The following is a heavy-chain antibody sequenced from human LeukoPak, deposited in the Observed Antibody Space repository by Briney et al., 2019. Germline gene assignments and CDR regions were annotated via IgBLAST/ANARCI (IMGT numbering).Heavy chain of an antibody. J-gene: IGHJ5*02. V-gene: IGHV5-51*01. CDR2: IYPGDSDT. CDR1: GDTFSTHW. Sequence: GESLKISCKGSGDTFSTHWIAWVRQKPGRGLEWMGTIYPGDSDTRYSPPFQGQVTISADKSTSTASLHWSSLKASDSGMYYCARHDRLSMTSPYSSWGQGTLVIVSA. CDR3: ARHDRLSMTSPYSS. D-gene: IGHD2/OR15-2a*01.